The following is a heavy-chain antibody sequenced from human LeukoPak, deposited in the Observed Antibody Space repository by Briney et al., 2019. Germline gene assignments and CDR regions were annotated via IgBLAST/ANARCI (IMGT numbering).Heavy chain of an antibody. J-gene: IGHJ2*01. CDR3: ARDKALRNWYFEL. Sequence: SETLSLTCTVSGASISSYYWGWIRQPPGKGLEWIGYILNTGSANYNPSLTTRVTISVDTSKNQFSLKLTSVTAADTAVYYCARDKALRNWYFELWGRGPLATVFS. CDR2: ILNTGSA. CDR1: GASISSYY. V-gene: IGHV4-59*01.